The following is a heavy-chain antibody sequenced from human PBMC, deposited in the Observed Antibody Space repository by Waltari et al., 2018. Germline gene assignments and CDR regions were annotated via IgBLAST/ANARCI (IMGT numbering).Heavy chain of an antibody. D-gene: IGHD3-3*01. Sequence: EVQLVETGGGLIQPGGSLRLSCAASGVTVSARYMTWVRQAPGKGLEWVSLIHSGGSTFYADSVKGRFTISRDYSKNTLYLQMNSLRAEDSALYYCARGPYNFWSGYSFEYWGQGTLVTVSS. CDR2: IHSGGST. J-gene: IGHJ4*02. CDR1: GVTVSARY. CDR3: ARGPYNFWSGYSFEY. V-gene: IGHV3-53*02.